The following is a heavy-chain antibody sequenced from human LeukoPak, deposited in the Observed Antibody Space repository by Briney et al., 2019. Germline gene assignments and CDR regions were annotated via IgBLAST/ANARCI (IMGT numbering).Heavy chain of an antibody. Sequence: GGSLRLSCAASGFTFSSYAMSWVRQAPGKGLEWVSAIGGSGGSTYYADSVKGRFTISRDNSKSTLYLQINSLRVDDTATYYCAREGPRGLAFDIWGQGTMVTVSS. CDR1: GFTFSSYA. V-gene: IGHV3-23*01. CDR3: AREGPRGLAFDI. CDR2: IGGSGGST. J-gene: IGHJ3*02.